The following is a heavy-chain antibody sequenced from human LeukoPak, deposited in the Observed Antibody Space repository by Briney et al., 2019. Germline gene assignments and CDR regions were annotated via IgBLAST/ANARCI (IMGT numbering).Heavy chain of an antibody. V-gene: IGHV3-30*18. Sequence: GGSLRLSCAASGFTFSSYGMDWVRQAPGKGLEWVAVISYDGSNKYYADSVKGRFTISRDNSKNTLYLQTNSLRAEDTAVYYCAKDRSQQLVRVYYYYGMDVWGQGTTVTVSS. CDR2: ISYDGSNK. CDR1: GFTFSSYG. D-gene: IGHD6-6*01. J-gene: IGHJ6*02. CDR3: AKDRSQQLVRVYYYYGMDV.